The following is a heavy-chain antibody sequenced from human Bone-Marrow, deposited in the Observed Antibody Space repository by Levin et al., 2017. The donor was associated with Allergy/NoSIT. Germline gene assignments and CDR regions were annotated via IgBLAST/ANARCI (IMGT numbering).Heavy chain of an antibody. Sequence: SETLSLTCTVSGGSISSTGYHWTWIRQYPGTGLEWIGYISYRGSTYFNPSLKSRLAMSIDTSEQHFSLNLTSVSAADTAIYYCARLDGYSFDYWGQGALVTVSS. V-gene: IGHV4-31*03. CDR2: ISYRGST. CDR3: ARLDGYSFDY. CDR1: GGSISSTGYH. D-gene: IGHD1-1*01. J-gene: IGHJ4*02.